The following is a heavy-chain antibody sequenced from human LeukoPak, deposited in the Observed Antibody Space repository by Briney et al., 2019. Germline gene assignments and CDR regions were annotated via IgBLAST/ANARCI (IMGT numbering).Heavy chain of an antibody. Sequence: TSETLSLTCTVSGGSISSGDYYWSWIRQPPGKGLEWIGYIYYSGSTYYNPSLKSRVTISVDTSKNQFSLKLSSVTAADTAVYYCARDGSSGLWYYYGMDVWGQGTTVTVSS. D-gene: IGHD5-12*01. CDR3: ARDGSSGLWYYYGMDV. CDR1: GGSISSGDYY. V-gene: IGHV4-30-4*01. J-gene: IGHJ6*02. CDR2: IYYSGST.